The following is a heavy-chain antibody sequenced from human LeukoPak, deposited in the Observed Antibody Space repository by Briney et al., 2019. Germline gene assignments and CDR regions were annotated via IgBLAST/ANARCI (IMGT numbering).Heavy chain of an antibody. CDR3: ARRPYCSSTSCYGDMWYYYYYLDV. Sequence: GGSLRLSCAASGFTFSSYSMNWVRQAPGKGLEWVSYISSRSTIYYADSVKGRFTISRDNAKTSLYLQMNSLRAEDTAVYSCARRPYCSSTSCYGDMWYYYYYLDVWGKGTTVTISS. CDR1: GFTFSSYS. J-gene: IGHJ6*03. D-gene: IGHD2-2*01. V-gene: IGHV3-48*01. CDR2: ISSRSTI.